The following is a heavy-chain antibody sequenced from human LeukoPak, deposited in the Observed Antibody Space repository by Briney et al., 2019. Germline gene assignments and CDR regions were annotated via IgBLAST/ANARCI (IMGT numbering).Heavy chain of an antibody. CDR2: VYYTGST. J-gene: IGHJ1*01. Sequence: SETLSLTCTVSGGSISSSPYSWGWIRQPPGKGLGWIGSVYYTGSTYYNPSLTSRVTISLDTSKNQFSLKLSSVTAADTAVYYCARVGYASSAIYFQQWGQGTLVSVSS. CDR3: ARVGYASSAIYFQQ. CDR1: GGSISSSPYS. D-gene: IGHD2-8*01. V-gene: IGHV4-39*02.